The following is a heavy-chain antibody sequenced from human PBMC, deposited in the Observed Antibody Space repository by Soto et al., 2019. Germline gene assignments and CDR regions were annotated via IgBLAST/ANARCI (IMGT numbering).Heavy chain of an antibody. CDR1: GDSVSSNSAA. J-gene: IGHJ4*02. CDR3: AGFVVPDSRNSDFDY. D-gene: IGHD2-15*01. V-gene: IGHV6-1*01. CDR2: TYYRSRWYT. Sequence: SQTLSLTCAVSGDSVSSNSAAWNWIRQSPSRGLEWLGRTYYRSRWYTDYAVSVKSRLTINPDTSKNQFSLKLNSVTAADTAVYFCAGFVVPDSRNSDFDYWGQGTLVTVSS.